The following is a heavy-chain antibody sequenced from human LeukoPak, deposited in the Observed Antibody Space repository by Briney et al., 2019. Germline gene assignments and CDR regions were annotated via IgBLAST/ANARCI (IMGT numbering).Heavy chain of an antibody. V-gene: IGHV5-51*01. J-gene: IGHJ3*02. CDR1: GYSFTNFW. Sequence: GESLQISCKGSGYSFTNFWICWVRQMPGKGLEWMGVISPGDSGIRYSPSFQGQVTISVDKSISTAYLQWSSLKASDTAMYYCASPRHPWAFDIWGQGTMVTVSS. CDR2: ISPGDSGI. CDR3: ASPRHPWAFDI.